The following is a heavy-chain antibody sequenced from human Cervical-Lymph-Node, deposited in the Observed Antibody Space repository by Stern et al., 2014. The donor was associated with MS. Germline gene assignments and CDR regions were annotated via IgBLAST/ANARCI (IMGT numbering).Heavy chain of an antibody. CDR3: AILGDASYFDD. V-gene: IGHV1-69*01. Sequence: QVQLGQSGAEVRKPGSSVKVSCKASGGTFSNYDISWVRQAPGQGPEWMGGIIPKFNMTNYAQKFQGRVSITADESTNTAYMKLSSLRSEDTAVYYCAILGDASYFDDWGQGTLVTVSS. CDR2: IIPKFNMT. J-gene: IGHJ4*02. CDR1: GGTFSNYD. D-gene: IGHD1-26*01.